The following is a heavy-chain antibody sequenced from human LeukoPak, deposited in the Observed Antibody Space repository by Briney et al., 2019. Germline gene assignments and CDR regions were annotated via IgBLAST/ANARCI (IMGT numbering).Heavy chain of an antibody. V-gene: IGHV1-18*01. CDR3: ARDRRWVYGYYYYGMDV. D-gene: IGHD2-8*01. Sequence: ASVKVSCKASGYAFTSYGISWVRQAPGQGLEWMGWINPNSGGTNYAQKLQGRVTKTTDTSTSTAYMELRSLRPDDTAVYYCARDRRWVYGYYYYGMDVWGQGTTVTVSS. J-gene: IGHJ6*02. CDR1: GYAFTSYG. CDR2: INPNSGGT.